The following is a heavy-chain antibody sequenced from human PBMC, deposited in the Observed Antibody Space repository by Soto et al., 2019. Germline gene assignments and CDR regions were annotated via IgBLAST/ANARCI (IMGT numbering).Heavy chain of an antibody. CDR2: ISGSGGST. V-gene: IGHV3-23*01. Sequence: GGSLRLSCAASGFTFSSYAMSWVRQAPGKGLEWVSAISGSGGSTYYADSVKGRFTISRDNSKNTLYLQMNSLRAEDMAVYYCAKVLRGIAVAGPNGIYYFDYWGQGTLVTVSS. CDR3: AKVLRGIAVAGPNGIYYFDY. CDR1: GFTFSSYA. D-gene: IGHD6-19*01. J-gene: IGHJ4*02.